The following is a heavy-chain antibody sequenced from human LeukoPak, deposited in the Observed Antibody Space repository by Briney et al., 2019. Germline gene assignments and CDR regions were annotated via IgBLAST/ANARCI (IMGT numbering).Heavy chain of an antibody. V-gene: IGHV1-2*02. CDR3: ARGRVDFWSGYGMDV. CDR2: INPNSGGT. J-gene: IGHJ6*02. CDR1: GYTFTGCY. D-gene: IGHD3-3*01. Sequence: GASVKVSCKASGYTFTGCYMHWVRQAPGQGLEWMGWINPNSGGTNYAQKFQGRVTMTRDTSISTAYMELSRLRSDDTAVYYCARGRVDFWSGYGMDVWGQGTTVTVSS.